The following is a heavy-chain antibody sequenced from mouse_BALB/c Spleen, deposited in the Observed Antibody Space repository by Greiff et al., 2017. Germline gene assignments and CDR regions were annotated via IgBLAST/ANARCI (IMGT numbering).Heavy chain of an antibody. CDR3: ARGYYGSSYGAY. Sequence: QVQLQQSGAELAKPGASVKMSCKASGYTFTSYWMHWVKQRPGQGLEWIGYINPSTGYTEYNQKFKDKATLTADKSSSTAYMQLSSLTSEDSAVYYCARGYYGSSYGAYWGQGTLVTVSA. CDR2: INPSTGYT. D-gene: IGHD1-1*01. J-gene: IGHJ3*01. CDR1: GYTFTSYW. V-gene: IGHV1-7*01.